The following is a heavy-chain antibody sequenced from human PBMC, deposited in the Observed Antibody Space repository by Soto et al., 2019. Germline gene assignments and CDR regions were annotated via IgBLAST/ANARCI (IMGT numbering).Heavy chain of an antibody. CDR3: GRGRSGQIVVFH. CDR2: IGPESGAT. CDR1: GYTFTGHY. V-gene: IGHV1-2*02. J-gene: IGHJ4*02. Sequence: ASVKVSCKASGYTFTGHYIHWVRQAPEQGPEWMGEIGPESGATRYAQKFQGRVTMTRDMSITTVYMELNNLSPDDTAVYYCGRGRSGQIVVFHWGQGTPVTVSS. D-gene: IGHD1-26*01.